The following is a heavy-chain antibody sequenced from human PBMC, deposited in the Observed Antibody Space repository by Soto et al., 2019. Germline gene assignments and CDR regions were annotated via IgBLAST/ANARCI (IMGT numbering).Heavy chain of an antibody. CDR1: GGSISSSSYY. Sequence: PSETLSLTCTVSGGSISSSSYYWGWIRQPPGKGLEWIGSIYCSGSTYYNPSLKSRVTISVDRSKNQFSLKLSSVTAADTAVYYCARGMTTVTTFDYWGQGTLVTVSS. D-gene: IGHD4-4*01. V-gene: IGHV4-39*07. CDR3: ARGMTTVTTFDY. J-gene: IGHJ4*02. CDR2: IYCSGST.